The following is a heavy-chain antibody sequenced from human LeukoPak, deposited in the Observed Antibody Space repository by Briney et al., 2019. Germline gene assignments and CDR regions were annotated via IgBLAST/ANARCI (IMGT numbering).Heavy chain of an antibody. CDR3: ARTYSSSWYPTPHFDY. V-gene: IGHV4-59*12. J-gene: IGHJ4*02. D-gene: IGHD6-13*01. Sequence: SETLSLTCTVSGGSISSYYWSWIRQPPGMGLEWIGYIFHTGSTYYNPSLKSRVTISVDRSKTQFPLKLSSVTAADTAVYYCARTYSSSWYPTPHFDYWGQGTLVTVSS. CDR1: GGSISSYY. CDR2: IFHTGST.